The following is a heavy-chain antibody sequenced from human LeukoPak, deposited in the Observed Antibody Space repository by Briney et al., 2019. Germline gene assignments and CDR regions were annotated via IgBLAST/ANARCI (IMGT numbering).Heavy chain of an antibody. CDR1: GFTSSSYS. CDR3: ARGGYCSSTSCGEDWFDP. Sequence: PGGSLRLSCAASGFTSSSYSMNWVRQAPGKGLEWVSSISSSSSYIYYADSVKGRFTISRDNAKNSQYLQMNSLRAEDTAVYYCARGGYCSSTSCGEDWFDPWGQGTLVTVSS. J-gene: IGHJ5*02. CDR2: ISSSSSYI. V-gene: IGHV3-21*01. D-gene: IGHD2-2*01.